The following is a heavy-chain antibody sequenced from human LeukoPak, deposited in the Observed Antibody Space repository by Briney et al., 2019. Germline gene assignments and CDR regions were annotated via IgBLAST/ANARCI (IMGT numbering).Heavy chain of an antibody. CDR2: INPNSGGT. J-gene: IGHJ6*02. CDR3: ARVKPHSSSWYFVPYGMDV. CDR1: GYTFTGYY. V-gene: IGHV1-2*02. Sequence: GASVKVSCKASGYTFTGYYMHWVRQAPGQGLEWMGWINPNSGGTNYAQKFQGRVTMTRDTSISTAYMELSRLRSDDTAVYYCARVKPHSSSWYFVPYGMDVWGQGTTVTVSS. D-gene: IGHD6-13*01.